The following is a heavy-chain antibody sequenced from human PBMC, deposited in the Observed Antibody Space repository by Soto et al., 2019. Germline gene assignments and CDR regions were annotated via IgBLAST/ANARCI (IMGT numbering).Heavy chain of an antibody. V-gene: IGHV4-34*01. CDR2: INHSGST. J-gene: IGHJ4*02. CDR3: ARVPRIAARLNAYDY. Sequence: SETLSLTCAVYGGSFSGYYWSWIRQPPGKGLEWIGEINHSGSTNYNPSLKSRVTISVDTSKNQFSLKLSSVTAADTAVYYCARVPRIAARLNAYDYWGQGTLVTVSS. CDR1: GGSFSGYY. D-gene: IGHD6-6*01.